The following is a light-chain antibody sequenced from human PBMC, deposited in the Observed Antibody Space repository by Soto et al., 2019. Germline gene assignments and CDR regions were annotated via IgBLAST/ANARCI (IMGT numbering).Light chain of an antibody. Sequence: QAVVTQPPSVYGAPGQRVTISCAGSASNIGASYDVHWYQQVPGTAPKLLIYGNFNRPSGVPDRFSGSKSGTSASLAITGLQAEDEADYYCQSYDPSLSAVVFGGGTKVTVL. J-gene: IGLJ2*01. CDR3: QSYDPSLSAVV. V-gene: IGLV1-40*01. CDR2: GNF. CDR1: ASNIGASYD.